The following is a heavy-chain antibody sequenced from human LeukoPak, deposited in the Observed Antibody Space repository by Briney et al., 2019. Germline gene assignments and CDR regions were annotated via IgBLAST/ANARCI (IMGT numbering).Heavy chain of an antibody. CDR2: IYDRGLT. J-gene: IGHJ4*02. CDR3: ASGTFDYCGDDYSGDDFDH. V-gene: IGHV4-39*02. Sequence: PSDTLSLTCTLAGRSISRSSSCWGRVRRPPGKGSEGIVGIYDRGLTYDNPSLKSRDSISVDPSKNHFSLKVTSMTAADTAVYYCASGTFDYCGDDYSGDDFDHWVRGTMVTVSS. D-gene: IGHD4-11*01. CDR1: GRSISRSSSC.